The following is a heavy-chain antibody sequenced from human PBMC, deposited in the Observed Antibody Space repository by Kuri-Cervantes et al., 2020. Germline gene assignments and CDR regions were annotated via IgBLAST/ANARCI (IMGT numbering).Heavy chain of an antibody. J-gene: IGHJ3*02. D-gene: IGHD6-19*01. CDR1: GFTFSSYA. V-gene: IGHV3-23*01. CDR2: ISGSGGST. Sequence: GESLKISCAASGFTFSSYAMSWVRQAPGKGLEWVSAISGSGGSTYYADSVKGRFTISRDNSKNTLYLQMNSLRAEDTAVYYCARDMRSSGWWRGDAFDIWGQGTMVTVSS. CDR3: ARDMRSSGWWRGDAFDI.